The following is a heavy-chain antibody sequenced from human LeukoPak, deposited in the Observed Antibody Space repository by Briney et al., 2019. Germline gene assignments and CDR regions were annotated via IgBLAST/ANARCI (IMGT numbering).Heavy chain of an antibody. V-gene: IGHV4-31*03. CDR1: GGSISSGGYY. CDR2: IYYSGST. CDR3: ARDLTSSGYHNWFDP. D-gene: IGHD3-22*01. J-gene: IGHJ5*02. Sequence: SQTLSLTCTVSGGSISSGGYYWSWIRQHPGKGLEWIGYIYYSGSTYYNPSLKSRVTISVDTSKNQFSLKLSSLTDADTAVYYCARDLTSSGYHNWFDPWGQGTLVTVSS.